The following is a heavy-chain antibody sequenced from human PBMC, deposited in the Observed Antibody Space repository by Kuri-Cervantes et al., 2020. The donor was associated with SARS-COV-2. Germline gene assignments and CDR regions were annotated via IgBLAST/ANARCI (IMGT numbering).Heavy chain of an antibody. V-gene: IGHV3-30-3*01. J-gene: IGHJ3*02. CDR1: GFNYLNYA. D-gene: IGHD4-23*01. CDR2: VSYNGTNK. CDR3: ARGPVVRDAFDI. Sequence: GESLKISCTASGFNYLNYAIHWVRQAPGTGLEWVAVVSYNGTNKYYADSVKGRFTISRDNSRNIVYPQMSSLRPEDTALYYCARGPVVRDAFDIWGQGTMVTVSS.